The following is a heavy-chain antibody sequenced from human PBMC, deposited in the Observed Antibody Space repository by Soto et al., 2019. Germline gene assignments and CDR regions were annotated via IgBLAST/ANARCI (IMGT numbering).Heavy chain of an antibody. CDR2: IYHDGST. J-gene: IGHJ4*02. D-gene: IGHD2-15*01. CDR3: AKLDGGGY. V-gene: IGHV4-4*02. Sequence: QVQLQESGPGLVKPSGTLSLTCAVSGGSISSNNWWSGVRQPPGKGLEWIGEIYHDGSTNYNPSLRGRVTISVDKSKHPFALKLSSVTAADTAVYYCAKLDGGGYWGQGTLVTVSS. CDR1: GGSISSNNW.